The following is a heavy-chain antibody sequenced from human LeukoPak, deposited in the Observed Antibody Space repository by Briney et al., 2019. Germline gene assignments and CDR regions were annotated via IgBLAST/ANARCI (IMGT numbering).Heavy chain of an antibody. CDR3: ARGGSGSSPHPSTNDAFDI. J-gene: IGHJ3*02. Sequence: GGSLRLSCAASGFTFSSYAMHWVRQAPGKGLEWVAVISYDGSNKYYADSVKGRFTISRDNSKNTLYLQMNSLRAEDTAVYYCARGGSGSSPHPSTNDAFDIWGQGTMVTVSS. D-gene: IGHD1-26*01. V-gene: IGHV3-30-3*01. CDR2: ISYDGSNK. CDR1: GFTFSSYA.